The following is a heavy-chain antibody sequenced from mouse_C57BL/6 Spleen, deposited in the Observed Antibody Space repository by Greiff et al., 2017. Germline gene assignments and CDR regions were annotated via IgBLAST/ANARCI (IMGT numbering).Heavy chain of an antibody. J-gene: IGHJ4*01. CDR3: TGGLLYLDYAMDY. CDR1: GFNIKNTY. D-gene: IGHD2-10*01. V-gene: IGHV14-3*01. Sequence: VQLQQSVAELVRPGASVKLSCTASGFNIKNTYMHWVKQRPEQGLEWIGRLDPANGNTKYAPKFQGKATITADTSSNTASLQLSGLTSEDTAIYYCTGGLLYLDYAMDYWGQGTSVTVSS. CDR2: LDPANGNT.